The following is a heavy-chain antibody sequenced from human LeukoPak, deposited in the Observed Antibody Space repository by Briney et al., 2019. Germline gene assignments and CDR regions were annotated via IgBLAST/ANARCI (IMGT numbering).Heavy chain of an antibody. D-gene: IGHD2-15*01. J-gene: IGHJ5*02. CDR1: GFTFSSYG. CDR2: IWYDGSNK. Sequence: PGGSLRLSCAASGFTFSSYGMHWVRQAPGKGLEWVAVIWYDGSNKYYADSVKGRFTISRDNSKNTLYLQMNSLRAEDTAVYYCARDVGYCSGGSCYSWLDPWGQGTLVTVSS. CDR3: ARDVGYCSGGSCYSWLDP. V-gene: IGHV3-33*01.